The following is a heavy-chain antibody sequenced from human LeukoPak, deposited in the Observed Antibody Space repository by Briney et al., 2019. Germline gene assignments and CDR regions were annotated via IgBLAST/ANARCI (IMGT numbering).Heavy chain of an antibody. J-gene: IGHJ6*02. CDR2: IYSGGST. V-gene: IGHV3-66*02. D-gene: IGHD1-26*01. CDR3: ARPPQYSGSYADYYYYYGMDV. CDR1: GFTVSSNY. Sequence: PGGSLRLSCAASGFTVSSNYMSWVRQAPGKGLEWVSVIYSGGSTYYADSVKGRFTVSRDNSKNTLYLQMNSLRAEDTAVYYCARPPQYSGSYADYYYYYGMDVWGQGTTVTVSS.